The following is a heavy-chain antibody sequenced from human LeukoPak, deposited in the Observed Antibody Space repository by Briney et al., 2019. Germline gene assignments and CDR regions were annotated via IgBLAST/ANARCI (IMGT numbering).Heavy chain of an antibody. Sequence: GASVKVSCKASGYTFTGYYMHWVRQAPGQGLEWMGWINPNSGGTNYAQKFQGRVTMTRDTSISIAYMELSRLRSDDTAVYYCAGDGRNYYDSSGYSYWAYWGQGTLVTVSS. J-gene: IGHJ4*02. CDR2: INPNSGGT. V-gene: IGHV1-2*02. D-gene: IGHD3-22*01. CDR3: AGDGRNYYDSSGYSYWAY. CDR1: GYTFTGYY.